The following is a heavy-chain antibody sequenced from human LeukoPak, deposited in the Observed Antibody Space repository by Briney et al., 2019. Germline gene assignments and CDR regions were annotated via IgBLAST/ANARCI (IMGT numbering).Heavy chain of an antibody. Sequence: SETLFLTCSVSSGSMSDYYWSWIRQPPGKGLEWIAYIDYSGNTDFNPSLENRVTISVDTSKNQFSLELSSVTAADTAVYYCARGGHYHGSGRPFDPWGQGTLVTVSS. CDR1: SGSMSDYY. V-gene: IGHV4-59*08. J-gene: IGHJ5*02. CDR2: IDYSGNT. CDR3: ARGGHYHGSGRPFDP. D-gene: IGHD3-10*01.